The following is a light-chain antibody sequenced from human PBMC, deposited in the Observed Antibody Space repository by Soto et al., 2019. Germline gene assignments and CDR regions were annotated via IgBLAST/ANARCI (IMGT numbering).Light chain of an antibody. CDR2: DTT. J-gene: IGLJ1*01. V-gene: IGLV7-46*01. CDR1: TGSVTSGHY. Sequence: QAVVTQEPSLTVSPGGTVTLTCGSSTGSVTSGHYPYWFRQKPGQAPRTLIYDTTNRLSWTPARFSGSLLGDKAALTLSGAQPEDEADYYCLLSYSGGDSVFGSGTKLTVL. CDR3: LLSYSGGDSV.